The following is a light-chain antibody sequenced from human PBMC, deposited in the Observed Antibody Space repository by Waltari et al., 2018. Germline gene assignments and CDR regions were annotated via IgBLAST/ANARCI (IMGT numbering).Light chain of an antibody. CDR2: DAS. J-gene: IGKJ1*01. Sequence: ETKLTQSPATLSLSPVERATLSCRASQTVYNNLAWYQQKPGQAPRLLIYDASNRATGIPARFSGGGSGTDFTLTISSLEPEDFAVYYCEKRSNWGWTFGQGTKVEMK. V-gene: IGKV3-11*01. CDR3: EKRSNWGWT. CDR1: QTVYNN.